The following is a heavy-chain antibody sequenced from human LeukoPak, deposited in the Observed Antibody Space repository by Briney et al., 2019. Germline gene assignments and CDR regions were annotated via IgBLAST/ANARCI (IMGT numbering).Heavy chain of an antibody. CDR2: IYHSGST. D-gene: IGHD3-16*02. CDR3: ARSHPAGDYVWGSYRPGDY. CDR1: GGSISSSNW. Sequence: SGTLSLTCAVSGGSISSSNWWSWVRQPPEKGLEWIGEIYHSGSTNYNPSLKSRVTISVDKSKNQFSLKLSSVTAADTAVYYCARSHPAGDYVWGSYRPGDYWGQGTLVTVSS. V-gene: IGHV4-4*02. J-gene: IGHJ4*02.